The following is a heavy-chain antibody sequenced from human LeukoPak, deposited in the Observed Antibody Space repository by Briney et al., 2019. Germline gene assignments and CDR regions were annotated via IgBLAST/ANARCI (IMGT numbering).Heavy chain of an antibody. CDR2: IHPSSGAT. J-gene: IGHJ5*02. CDR3: ARELRRLGELSGNNWFDP. V-gene: IGHV1-2*06. Sequence: ASVKVSCKASGYTFIAYHMHWVRQAPGQGLEWMGRIHPSSGATNYAQRFQGRVTLTRDTSINTAYMELSRLTSDDTAVYYCARELRRLGELSGNNWFDPWGQGTLVTVSS. D-gene: IGHD3-16*02. CDR1: GYTFIAYH.